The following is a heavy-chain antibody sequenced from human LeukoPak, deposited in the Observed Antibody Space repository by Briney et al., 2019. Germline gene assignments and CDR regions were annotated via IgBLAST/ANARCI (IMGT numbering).Heavy chain of an antibody. CDR1: GFTFSTYS. J-gene: IGHJ4*02. V-gene: IGHV3-21*01. Sequence: PGGSLRLSCAASGFTFSTYSMHWVRQAPGKGLEWVSSISTGSSYIYSADSVKGRFTISRDNAKNSLYLQLNSLRAEDTAVYYCARSPNYKGYFDYWGQGTLVTVSS. D-gene: IGHD3-10*01. CDR3: ARSPNYKGYFDY. CDR2: ISTGSSYI.